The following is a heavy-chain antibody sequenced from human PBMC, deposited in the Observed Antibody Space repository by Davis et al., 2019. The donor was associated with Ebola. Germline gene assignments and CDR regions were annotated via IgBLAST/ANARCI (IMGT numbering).Heavy chain of an antibody. J-gene: IGHJ4*02. CDR2: ISAYNANT. V-gene: IGHV1-18*01. CDR1: GGTFSSYG. D-gene: IGHD1-26*01. Sequence: AASVKVSCKASGGTFSSYGISWVRQAPGQGLEWMGWISAYNANTNYAQKFQDRVTMTTDTSTSTAYMELRSLRSDDTAVYYCARVLVGATGDYWGQGTLVTVSS. CDR3: ARVLVGATGDY.